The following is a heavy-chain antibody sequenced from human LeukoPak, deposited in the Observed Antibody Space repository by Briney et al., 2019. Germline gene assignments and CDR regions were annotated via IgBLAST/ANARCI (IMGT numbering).Heavy chain of an antibody. CDR2: IIPILGIA. CDR1: GGTFSSYA. D-gene: IGHD6-13*01. Sequence: ASVKVSCKASGGTFSSYAISWVRQAPGQGLEWMGRIIPILGIANYAQKFQGRVTITADKSTSTAYMELSSLRSEDTAVYYCARASIAAVVWFDPWGQGTLVTVSS. CDR3: ARASIAAVVWFDP. J-gene: IGHJ5*02. V-gene: IGHV1-69*04.